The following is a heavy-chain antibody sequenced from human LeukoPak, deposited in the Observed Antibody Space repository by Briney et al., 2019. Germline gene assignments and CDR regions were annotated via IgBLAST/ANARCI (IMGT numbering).Heavy chain of an antibody. CDR3: ARDVEAARYFDY. CDR2: ISAYNGNT. CDR1: GYTFTSYY. V-gene: IGHV1-18*04. J-gene: IGHJ4*02. D-gene: IGHD6-6*01. Sequence: ASVKVSCKASGYTFTSYYMHWVRQAPGQGLEWMGWISAYNGNTNYAQKLQGRVTMTTDTSTSTAYMELRSLRSDDTAVYYCARDVEAARYFDYWGQGTLVTVSS.